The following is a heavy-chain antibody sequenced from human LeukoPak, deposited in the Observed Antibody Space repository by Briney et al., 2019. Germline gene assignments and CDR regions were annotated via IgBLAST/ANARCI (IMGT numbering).Heavy chain of an antibody. CDR3: AIHPILWPNDSSGYYQPPHFDD. CDR1: GGSISSSSYY. CDR2: IYYSGST. Sequence: SETLSLTCTVSGGSISSSSYYWGWVRQPPGKGVEWIGRIYYSGSTYYNPSLKSRVTISVDTSKNQFSLKLSSVTAADTSVYNCAIHPILWPNDSSGYYQPPHFDDWGQGTLVTVSS. D-gene: IGHD3-22*01. J-gene: IGHJ4*02. V-gene: IGHV4-39*01.